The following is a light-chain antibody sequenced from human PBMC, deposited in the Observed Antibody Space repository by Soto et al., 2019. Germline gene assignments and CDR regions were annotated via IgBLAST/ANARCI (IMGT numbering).Light chain of an antibody. Sequence: QSALTQPASVSGSPGQSITISCTGTSSDVGGYNYVSWYQQHPGKAPKLMIYEVSNRPSGVSNRFSGSKSGNTASLTISWLHAEDEADYYCSSYTSSSTRVFGGGTKVTVL. CDR3: SSYTSSSTRV. V-gene: IGLV2-14*01. CDR1: SSDVGGYNY. J-gene: IGLJ3*02. CDR2: EVS.